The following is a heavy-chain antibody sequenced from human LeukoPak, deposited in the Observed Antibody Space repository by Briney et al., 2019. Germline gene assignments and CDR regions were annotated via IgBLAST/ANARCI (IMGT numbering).Heavy chain of an antibody. CDR2: ISGDGGST. CDR3: AKYRGWYDY. CDR1: GFTLVDYA. J-gene: IGHJ4*02. D-gene: IGHD6-19*01. V-gene: IGHV3-43*02. Sequence: PGWALPHTRLASGFTLVDYAIHPNPQASRAGREWVSLISGDGGSTYYADSVKGRFTISRDNSKNSLYLQMNSLRTEDTALYHCAKYRGWYDYWGQGTLVIVSS.